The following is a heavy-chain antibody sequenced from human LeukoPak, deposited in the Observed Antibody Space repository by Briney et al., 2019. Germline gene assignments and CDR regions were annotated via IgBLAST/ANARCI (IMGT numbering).Heavy chain of an antibody. D-gene: IGHD2-21*01. CDR2: INHSGST. J-gene: IGHJ4*02. CDR3: ARRDNEFVFDF. CDR1: GGSFSGYY. Sequence: SETLSLTCAVYGGSFSGYYWSWIRQPPGKGLEWIGEINHSGSTNYNPSLKSRVTISVDTSKNQFSLKLSSVSAADTAVYYCARRDNEFVFDFWGQGIRVTVSS. V-gene: IGHV4-34*01.